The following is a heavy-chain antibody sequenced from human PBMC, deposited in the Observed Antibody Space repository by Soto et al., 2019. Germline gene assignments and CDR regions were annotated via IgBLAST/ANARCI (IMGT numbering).Heavy chain of an antibody. CDR1: GGSFSGYY. CDR2: INHSGST. D-gene: IGHD3-9*01. V-gene: IGHV4-34*01. Sequence: GSLRLSCAVYGGSFSGYYWSWIRQPPGKGLEWIGEINHSGSTNYNPSLKSRVTISVDTSKNQFSLKLSSVTAADTAVYYCARVYYDILTGYYSDRGYYFDYWGQGTLVTVSS. CDR3: ARVYYDILTGYYSDRGYYFDY. J-gene: IGHJ4*02.